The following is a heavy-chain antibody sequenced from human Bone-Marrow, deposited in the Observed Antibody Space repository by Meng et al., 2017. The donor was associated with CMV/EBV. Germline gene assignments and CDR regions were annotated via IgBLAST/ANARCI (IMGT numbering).Heavy chain of an antibody. CDR1: GFSLSTSGLR. D-gene: IGHD6-25*01. CDR2: IDWDDDK. V-gene: IGHV2-70D*14. J-gene: IGHJ5*02. CDR3: ARTPSSAAENSFDP. Sequence: SGPTLVKPTQPLTLTCTFSGFSLSTSGLRVSWIRQPPGKALEWLARIDWDDDKFYSTSLKTRLTISKDTSKNQAVLTMTNMDPVDPASYYCARTPSSAAENSFDPWGQGTLVTVSS.